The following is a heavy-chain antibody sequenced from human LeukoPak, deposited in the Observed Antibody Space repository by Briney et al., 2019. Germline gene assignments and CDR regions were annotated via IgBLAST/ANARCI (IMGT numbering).Heavy chain of an antibody. CDR2: IYYSGST. D-gene: IGHD2-15*01. CDR1: GGSISSSSYY. Sequence: SETLSLTCTVSGGSISSSSYYWGWIRQPPGKGLEWIGSIYYSGSTYYNPSLKSRVTISVDTSKNQFSLKLSSVTAADTAVYYCASDELGYCSGGSCYPNWFDPWGQGTLVTVPS. J-gene: IGHJ5*02. CDR3: ASDELGYCSGGSCYPNWFDP. V-gene: IGHV4-39*07.